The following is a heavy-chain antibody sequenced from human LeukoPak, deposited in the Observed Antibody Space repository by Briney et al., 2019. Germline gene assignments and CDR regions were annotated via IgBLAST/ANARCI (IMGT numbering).Heavy chain of an antibody. CDR2: IKQYGSEK. V-gene: IGHV3-7*01. CDR1: GCTFSTYW. CDR3: TSGNYFDS. Sequence: PGGSLRLSCAASGCTFSTYWMSWVRQAPGKGLECVANIKQYGSEKYYVDAVKGRFTISIDNANNALYLQMNSVRAEDTAVYYCTSGNYFDSWGQGTLVTVSS. D-gene: IGHD1-26*01. J-gene: IGHJ4*02.